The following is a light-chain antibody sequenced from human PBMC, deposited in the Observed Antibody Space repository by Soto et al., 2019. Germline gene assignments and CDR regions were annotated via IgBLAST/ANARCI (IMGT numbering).Light chain of an antibody. CDR1: QSISGY. Sequence: DIQMTQSPSSLSASVGDRVTIPCRASQSISGYLNWYQQKPGKAPKLLIYAASNLQSGVPSRFSGGGSGTDFTLTISSLQPEDFATYYCQQTYNTPLTLGGGTK. CDR3: QQTYNTPLT. CDR2: AAS. V-gene: IGKV1-39*01. J-gene: IGKJ4*01.